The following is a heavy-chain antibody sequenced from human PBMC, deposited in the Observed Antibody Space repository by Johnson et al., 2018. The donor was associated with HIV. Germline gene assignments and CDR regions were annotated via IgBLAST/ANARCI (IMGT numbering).Heavy chain of an antibody. J-gene: IGHJ3*02. CDR2: IYSGGST. V-gene: IGHV3-NL1*01. CDR1: GFTFSSYA. D-gene: IGHD3-22*01. CDR3: ARDEGIVVVSHAFDI. Sequence: QVQLVESGGGLVQPGGSLRLSCAASGFTFSSYAMHWVRQAPGRGLEWVSVIYSGGSTYFAESVKGRFTISRDNSKNTLYLQMNSLRAEDTAVYYCARDEGIVVVSHAFDIWGQGTMVTVSS.